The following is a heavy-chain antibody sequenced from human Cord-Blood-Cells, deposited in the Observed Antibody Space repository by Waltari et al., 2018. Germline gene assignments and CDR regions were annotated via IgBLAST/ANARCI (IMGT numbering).Heavy chain of an antibody. CDR3: ARLGLFTPHAFDI. Sequence: EVQLVESGGGLIQPGGSLRLSCAAYGFTVSSTYMSWVRQAPGKGLEWVSVIYSGGSTYYADSVKGRFTISRDNSKNTLYLQMNSLRAEDTAVYYCARLGLFTPHAFDIWGQGTMVTVSS. V-gene: IGHV3-53*01. J-gene: IGHJ3*02. CDR1: GFTVSSTY. CDR2: IYSGGST. D-gene: IGHD3-22*01.